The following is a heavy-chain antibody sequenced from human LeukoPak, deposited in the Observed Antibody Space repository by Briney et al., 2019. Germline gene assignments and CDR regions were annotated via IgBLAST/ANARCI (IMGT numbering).Heavy chain of an antibody. D-gene: IGHD6-13*01. Sequence: PGGSLRLSCAASGFTFSSYSMNWVRQAPGKGLEWVSSISSSSYIYYADSVKGRFTISRDNAKNSLYLQMNSLRAEDTALYYCARDYGSSWPFDAFDIWGQGTMVTVSS. CDR2: ISSSSYI. CDR1: GFTFSSYS. J-gene: IGHJ3*02. CDR3: ARDYGSSWPFDAFDI. V-gene: IGHV3-21*01.